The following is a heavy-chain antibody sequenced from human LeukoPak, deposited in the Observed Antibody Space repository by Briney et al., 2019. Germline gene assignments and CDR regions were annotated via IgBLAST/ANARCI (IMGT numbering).Heavy chain of an antibody. J-gene: IGHJ4*02. V-gene: IGHV3-30*02. CDR2: IRYDGSNK. Sequence: GGSLRLSCAASGFTFSSYGMHWVRQAPGKGLEWVAFIRYDGSNKYYADSVKGRFTISRDNSKNTLYLQMNSLRAEDTAVYYCAKDGYCGSTSCYKSHHFDYWGQGTLVTVSS. CDR1: GFTFSSYG. D-gene: IGHD2-2*02. CDR3: AKDGYCGSTSCYKSHHFDY.